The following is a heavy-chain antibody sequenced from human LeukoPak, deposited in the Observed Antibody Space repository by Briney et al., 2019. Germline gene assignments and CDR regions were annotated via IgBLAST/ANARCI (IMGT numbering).Heavy chain of an antibody. CDR1: GFTFSSYA. V-gene: IGHV3-23*01. CDR2: ISGSGGST. J-gene: IGHJ6*03. CDR3: AKGGVYYYYYMDV. Sequence: WGSLRLSCAASGFTFSSYAMSWVRQAPGKGQEWVSAISGSGGSTYYADSVKGRFTISRDNSKNTLYLQMNSLRAEDTAVYYCAKGGVYYYYYMDVWGKGTTVTVSS. D-gene: IGHD2-8*01.